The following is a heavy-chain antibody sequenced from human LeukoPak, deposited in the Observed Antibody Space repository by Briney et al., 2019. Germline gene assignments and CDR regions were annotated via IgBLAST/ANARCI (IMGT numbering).Heavy chain of an antibody. CDR3: AREGTSSYAFDI. V-gene: IGHV4-59*01. D-gene: IGHD1-1*01. J-gene: IGHJ3*02. CDR1: GGSISSYY. Sequence: SETLSLTCTVSGGSISSYYWSWIRQPPGKGLEWIGYIYCSGSTNYNPSLKSRVTISVDTSKNQFSLKLSSVTAADTAVYYCAREGTSSYAFDIWGQGTMVTVSS. CDR2: IYCSGST.